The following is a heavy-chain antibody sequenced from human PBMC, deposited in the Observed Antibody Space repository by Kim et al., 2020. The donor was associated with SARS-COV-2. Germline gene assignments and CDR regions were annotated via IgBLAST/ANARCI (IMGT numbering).Heavy chain of an antibody. Sequence: SETLSLTCTVSGGSISSSSYYWGWIRQPPGKGLEWIGSIYYSGSTYYNPSLKSRVTISVDTSKNQFSLKLSSVTAADTAVYYCARHGTEQIAVAGTENWFDPWGQGTLVTVSS. J-gene: IGHJ5*02. CDR2: IYYSGST. D-gene: IGHD6-19*01. CDR3: ARHGTEQIAVAGTENWFDP. CDR1: GGSISSSSYY. V-gene: IGHV4-39*01.